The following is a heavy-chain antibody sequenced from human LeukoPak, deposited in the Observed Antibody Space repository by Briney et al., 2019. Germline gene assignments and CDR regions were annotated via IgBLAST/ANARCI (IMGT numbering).Heavy chain of an antibody. CDR1: GFTFSRYG. J-gene: IGHJ4*02. Sequence: GGSLRLSCVASGFTFSRYGMHWVRRAPGKGLEWVAVISYDGSNKYYADSVKGRFTISRDNSKNSLYLQMNSLRADDTAFYYCAKGKGVIAAEGELYYFDYWGQGSLVTVSS. CDR3: AKGKGVIAAEGELYYFDY. D-gene: IGHD6-13*01. CDR2: ISYDGSNK. V-gene: IGHV3-30*18.